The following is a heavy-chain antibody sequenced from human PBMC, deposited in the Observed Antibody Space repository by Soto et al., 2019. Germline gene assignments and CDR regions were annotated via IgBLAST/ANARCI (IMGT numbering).Heavy chain of an antibody. CDR2: IIPIFATG. J-gene: IGHJ6*02. V-gene: IGHV1-69*18. CDR1: GGTLTSYV. D-gene: IGHD4-17*01. CDR3: ARGGHDYGDYGMDV. Sequence: QVQLVQSGTEVKKPGSSVKVSCKASGGTLTSYVINWVRQAPGQGLEWMGRIIPIFATGDYAQKFQGRVTIRADDSASTVYMELSSLRSEDTAVYYCARGGHDYGDYGMDVWGQGTTVAV.